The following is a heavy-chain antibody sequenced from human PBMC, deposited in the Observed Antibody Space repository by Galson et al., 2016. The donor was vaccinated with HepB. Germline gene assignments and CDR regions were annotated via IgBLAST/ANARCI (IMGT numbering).Heavy chain of an antibody. J-gene: IGHJ4*02. D-gene: IGHD1/OR15-1a*01. Sequence: SVKVSCKAFGYTFTHYDINRVRQAPGQGLEWMGWMNPNSGNRGFAPKFLGRVSMTRNTSISTAYMELRNLRIDDTAVYYCVSGAGGALTTFVFETWGQGTLIAVSS. V-gene: IGHV1-8*01. CDR2: MNPNSGNR. CDR1: GYTFTHYD. CDR3: VSGAGGALTTFVFET.